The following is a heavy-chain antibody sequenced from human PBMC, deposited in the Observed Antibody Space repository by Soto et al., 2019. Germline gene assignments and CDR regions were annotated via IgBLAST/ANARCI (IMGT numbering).Heavy chain of an antibody. V-gene: IGHV4-59*01. D-gene: IGHD6-6*01. CDR3: ARAREPEYSSSIFFDY. J-gene: IGHJ4*01. CDR1: GDPISSYY. CDR2: ISYSGST. Sequence: SETLSLTCIVSGDPISSYYWSWIRQPPGKELEWIGYISYSGSTNYNPSLRSRVTISLDTSKKWVSLKVNTMTAADTAVYYCARAREPEYSSSIFFDYWGRGTVVTVSS.